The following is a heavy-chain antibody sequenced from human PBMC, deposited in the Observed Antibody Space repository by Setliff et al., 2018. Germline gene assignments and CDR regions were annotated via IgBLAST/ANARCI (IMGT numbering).Heavy chain of an antibody. CDR1: GFTVSSSF. J-gene: IGHJ6*02. Sequence: SGGSLRLSCAASGFTVSSSFMAWVRQAPGKGLECVSLIYSAFYAGHTEYADSVKGRFTISRDNSKNILSLQMNSLRGEDTAVYYCAKDFLEVVIALHGMDVWGQGTTVTAP. CDR3: AKDFLEVVIALHGMDV. CDR2: IYSAFYAGHT. V-gene: IGHV3-66*02. D-gene: IGHD2-21*01.